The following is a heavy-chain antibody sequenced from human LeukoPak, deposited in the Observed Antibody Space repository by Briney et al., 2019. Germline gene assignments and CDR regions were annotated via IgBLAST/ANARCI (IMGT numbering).Heavy chain of an antibody. J-gene: IGHJ4*02. V-gene: IGHV4-30-4*01. Sequence: PSETLSLTCTVSGGSISSGDSYWSWIRQPPGKGLEWIGYIYYSGSTYYNPSLKSRVTISVDTSKNQFSLKLSSVTAADTAVYYCAKGIDIVVVVAANGYWGQGTLVTVSS. CDR2: IYYSGST. CDR1: GGSISSGDSY. CDR3: AKGIDIVVVVAANGY. D-gene: IGHD2-15*01.